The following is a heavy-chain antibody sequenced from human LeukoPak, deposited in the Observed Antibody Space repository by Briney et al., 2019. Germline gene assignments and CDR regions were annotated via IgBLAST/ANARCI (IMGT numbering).Heavy chain of an antibody. CDR2: ISGSGGSI. D-gene: IGHD1-26*01. CDR3: AKGEKWELYFDY. V-gene: IGHV3-23*01. J-gene: IGHJ4*02. Sequence: GGSLRLSCAAWGFTFSSYVMIWAPDATGKGLEGVSPISGSGGSIYYDDSVKGRFTISRDNSKNKLYLQMNSLRAEDTAVYYCAKGEKWELYFDYWGQGTLITVSS. CDR1: GFTFSSYV.